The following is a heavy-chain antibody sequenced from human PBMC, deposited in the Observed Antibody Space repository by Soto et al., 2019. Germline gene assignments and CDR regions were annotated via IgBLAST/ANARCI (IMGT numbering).Heavy chain of an antibody. CDR1: GGSVSSSSYY. V-gene: IGHV4-39*02. CDR3: GRLEGLATISYYFDY. D-gene: IGHD3-9*01. CDR2: VYYSGST. J-gene: IGHJ4*02. Sequence: QLQLQESGPGLVKPSETLSLTCTVSGGSVSSSSYYWGWVRQPPGKGLEWIGSVYYSGSTYYNPSLESRVTISADTSKNHFSLKLMSLSAADTAVYYCGRLEGLATISYYFDYWGQGALVTVSS.